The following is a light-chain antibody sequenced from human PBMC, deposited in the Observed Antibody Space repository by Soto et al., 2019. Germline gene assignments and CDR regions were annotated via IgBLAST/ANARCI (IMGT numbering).Light chain of an antibody. CDR3: QQSNGIPYT. J-gene: IGKJ2*01. Sequence: DIQMTQSPSSLSASVGDRVAITCRAGQSISNFLNWYQQKPGTAPKLLIYAASRLQSDVPSRFSGSGSGTAFTRTINSLQPEDVATYYCQQSNGIPYTFGQGTKLEI. CDR1: QSISNF. V-gene: IGKV1-39*01. CDR2: AAS.